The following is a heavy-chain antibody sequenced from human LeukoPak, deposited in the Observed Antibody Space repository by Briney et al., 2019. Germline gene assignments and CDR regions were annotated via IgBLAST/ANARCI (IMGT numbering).Heavy chain of an antibody. J-gene: IGHJ4*02. CDR2: IFGSVGSP. Sequence: PGGSLRLSCAASGFTFNNYTMSSGRPGPGEGRGWVSAIFGSVGSPYSADSVRGRFTISRDNSKNSLFLQMNSLRVEDTALYYCSKWGDYDVLTGYYDSDFWGQGTLVTVSA. D-gene: IGHD3-9*01. CDR1: GFTFNNYT. V-gene: IGHV3-23*01. CDR3: SKWGDYDVLTGYYDSDF.